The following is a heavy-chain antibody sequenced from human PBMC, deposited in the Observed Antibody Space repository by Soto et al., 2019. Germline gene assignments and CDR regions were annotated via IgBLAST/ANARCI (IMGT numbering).Heavy chain of an antibody. CDR2: ISHDGSNK. D-gene: IGHD5-12*01. Sequence: QVQLVESGGGVVQPGRSLRLSCAASGLTFSRNGMHWVRQAPGKGLEWVALISHDGSNKYYADSVKGRFTISRDNSENTLFVQMNSLRPEDTAVYFFARGAPPDIGATTRREYYRGMDVWGHGTTVTVSS. CDR1: GLTFSRNG. V-gene: IGHV3-30*03. CDR3: ARGAPPDIGATTRREYYRGMDV. J-gene: IGHJ6*02.